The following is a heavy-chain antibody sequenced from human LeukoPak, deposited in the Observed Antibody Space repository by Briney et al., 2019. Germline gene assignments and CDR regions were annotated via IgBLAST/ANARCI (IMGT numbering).Heavy chain of an antibody. CDR1: GGTFKNYT. J-gene: IGHJ4*02. D-gene: IGHD6-13*01. Sequence: GSSVKVSCKASGGTFKNYTISWVRQAPGQGLEWMGGILPIFGTTNYAQKFQARVTITADESTSTAYMEMSSLRSEDTAVYYCASPGGLTGMSSWGQGTLVTVSS. CDR2: ILPIFGTT. V-gene: IGHV1-69*01. CDR3: ASPGGLTGMSS.